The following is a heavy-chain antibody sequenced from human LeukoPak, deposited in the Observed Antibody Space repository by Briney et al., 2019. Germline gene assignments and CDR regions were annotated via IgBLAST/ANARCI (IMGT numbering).Heavy chain of an antibody. CDR1: GFTFSSYS. J-gene: IGHJ4*02. CDR2: ISGSTNTT. Sequence: GGSLRLSCAASGFTFSSYSMIWVRQAPGKGLEWVSYISGSTNTTSYADSVKGRFTISRDNSKNTLYLQMNSLRAEDTAVYYCAKDRSSSTSCSNYWGQGTLVTVSS. V-gene: IGHV3-48*01. D-gene: IGHD2-2*01. CDR3: AKDRSSSTSCSNY.